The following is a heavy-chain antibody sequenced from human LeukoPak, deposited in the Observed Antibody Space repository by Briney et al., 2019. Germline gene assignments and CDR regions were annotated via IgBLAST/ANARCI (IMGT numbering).Heavy chain of an antibody. V-gene: IGHV3-21*04. CDR3: ARVRDSSGWVRPNWFDP. Sequence: KPGRSLRLSCAASGFRFSDYTMNWVRQAPGKGLEWVSSISSSSSYIYFANSVRGRFTISRDNAKNSLYLQMNSLRAEDTAVYYCARVRDSSGWVRPNWFDPWGQGTLVTVSS. D-gene: IGHD6-19*01. CDR2: ISSSSSYI. CDR1: GFRFSDYT. J-gene: IGHJ5*02.